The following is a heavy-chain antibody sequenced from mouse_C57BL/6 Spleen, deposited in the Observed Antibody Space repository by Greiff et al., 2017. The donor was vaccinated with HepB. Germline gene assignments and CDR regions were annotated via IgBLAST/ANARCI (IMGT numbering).Heavy chain of an antibody. D-gene: IGHD4-1*01. CDR1: GFTFSSYA. V-gene: IGHV5-4*01. J-gene: IGHJ2*01. CDR2: ISDGGSYT. CDR3: AREGLGRRGNYFDY. Sequence: EVKLVESGGGLVKPGGSLKLSCAASGFTFSSYAMSWVRQTPEKRLEWVATISDGGSYTYYPDNVKGRFTISRDNAKNNLYLQMSHLKSEDTAMYYCAREGLGRRGNYFDYWGQGTTLTVSS.